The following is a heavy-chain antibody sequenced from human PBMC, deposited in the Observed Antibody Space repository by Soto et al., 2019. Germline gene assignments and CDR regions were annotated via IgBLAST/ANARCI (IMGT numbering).Heavy chain of an antibody. V-gene: IGHV4-59*01. CDR2: IYYSGST. Sequence: SETLSLTCTVSGGSISSYYWSWIRQPPGKGLEWIGYIYYSGSTNYNPSLKSRVTISVDTSKNQFSLKLSSVTAADTAVYYCARLYYDILTDTYYYYMDVWGKGTTVTVSS. J-gene: IGHJ6*03. D-gene: IGHD3-9*01. CDR3: ARLYYDILTDTYYYYMDV. CDR1: GGSISSYY.